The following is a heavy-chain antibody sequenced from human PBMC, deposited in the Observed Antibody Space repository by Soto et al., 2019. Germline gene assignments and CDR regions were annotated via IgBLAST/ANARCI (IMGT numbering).Heavy chain of an antibody. CDR3: ARVYGDYLDY. CDR1: GGSISTYY. V-gene: IGHV4-59*01. Sequence: SETLSLTCTVSGGSISTYYWSWIRQPPGKGLEWIGYIYYSGSTNYNPSLKSRVTISVDTSKNQFSLKLSSVTAADTAVYYCARVYGDYLDYWGQGTLVTVSS. J-gene: IGHJ4*02. CDR2: IYYSGST. D-gene: IGHD4-17*01.